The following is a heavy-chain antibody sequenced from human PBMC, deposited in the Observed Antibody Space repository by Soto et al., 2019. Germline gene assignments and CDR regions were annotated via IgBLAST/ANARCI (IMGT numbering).Heavy chain of an antibody. Sequence: QVQLVQSGAEVKKPGSSVKVSCKASGGTFSSYTISWVRQAPGQGLEWMGRIIPILGIANYAQKFQGRVTITADKATSTAYRELSSLRSEDTAVYYCASRGYSGYESDYWGQGTLVTVSS. V-gene: IGHV1-69*02. CDR3: ASRGYSGYESDY. J-gene: IGHJ4*02. CDR2: IIPILGIA. D-gene: IGHD5-12*01. CDR1: GGTFSSYT.